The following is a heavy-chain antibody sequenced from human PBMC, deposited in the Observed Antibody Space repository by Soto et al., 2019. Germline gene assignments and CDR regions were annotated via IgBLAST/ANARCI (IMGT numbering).Heavy chain of an antibody. Sequence: PGGSLRLSCAASGFSFSYYAMHWVRQAPGKGLEWVALISYDGNNKYYADTVKGRFTISRNNSKNTLYLQINNLRAEDTDMYYIAKDQGYYDTSGYYFDYWGQGTLVTVSS. J-gene: IGHJ4*02. CDR1: GFSFSYYA. D-gene: IGHD3-22*01. CDR3: AKDQGYYDTSGYYFDY. CDR2: ISYDGNNK. V-gene: IGHV3-30*18.